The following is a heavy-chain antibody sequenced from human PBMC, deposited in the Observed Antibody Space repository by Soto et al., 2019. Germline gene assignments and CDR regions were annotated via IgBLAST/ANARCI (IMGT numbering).Heavy chain of an antibody. D-gene: IGHD2-8*02. Sequence: LSLTCTVSGGSISSGDYYWSWIRQPPGKGLEWIGYIYYSGSTYYNPSLKSRVTISVDTSKNQFSLKLTSVTAADTAVYYCARDKITGLFDYWGQGTLVTVSS. CDR3: ARDKITGLFDY. J-gene: IGHJ4*02. CDR1: GGSISSGDYY. V-gene: IGHV4-30-4*01. CDR2: IYYSGST.